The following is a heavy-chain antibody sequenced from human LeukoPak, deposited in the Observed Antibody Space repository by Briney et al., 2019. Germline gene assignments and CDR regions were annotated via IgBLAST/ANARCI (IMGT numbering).Heavy chain of an antibody. CDR1: GFSFGSYW. J-gene: IGHJ4*02. CDR3: ATGSGWYYFDY. Sequence: GGSLRLSCAVSGFSFGSYWMNWVRQAPGKGLEWVAGIKQDGGEKYFVDSVKGRFTISRDNAKNSLYLQMNSLRAEDTAIYYCATGSGWYYFDYWGQGTLVTVSS. CDR2: IKQDGGEK. V-gene: IGHV3-7*01. D-gene: IGHD6-19*01.